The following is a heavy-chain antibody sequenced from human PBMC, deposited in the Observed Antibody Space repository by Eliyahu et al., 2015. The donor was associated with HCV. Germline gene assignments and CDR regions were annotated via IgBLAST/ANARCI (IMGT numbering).Heavy chain of an antibody. V-gene: IGHV3-30-3*01. CDR3: ARDYYGFLTGYYYDY. Sequence: LVQSGGGVVQPGRSLRLSCEASGFSFHPFSMHWVRQAPAQGLEWVSMISLDGAKENYADSVQGRFIISRDNSKNMLFLEMNSLRPEDTAVYYCARDYYGFLTGYYYDYWGQGTLVTVS. D-gene: IGHD3-9*01. CDR1: GFSFHPFS. CDR2: ISLDGAKE. J-gene: IGHJ4*02.